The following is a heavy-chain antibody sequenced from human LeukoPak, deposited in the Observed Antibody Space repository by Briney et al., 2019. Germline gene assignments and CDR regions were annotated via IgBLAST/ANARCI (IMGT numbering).Heavy chain of an antibody. CDR1: GGSFSGYY. J-gene: IGHJ6*03. V-gene: IGHV4-34*01. CDR3: ARWPSLPSYYYYYYMDV. Sequence: SETLSLTCAVYGGSFSGYYWSWLRQPPGKGLEWIGEINHSGSTNYNPPLKSRVTISVDTSKNQFSLKLSSVTAADTAVYYCARWPSLPSYYYYYYMDVWGKGTTVTVSS. CDR2: INHSGST.